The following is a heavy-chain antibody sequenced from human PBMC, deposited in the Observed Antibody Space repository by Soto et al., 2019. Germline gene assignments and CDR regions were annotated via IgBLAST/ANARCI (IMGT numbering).Heavy chain of an antibody. CDR3: AKSPAYSPRRLDFDY. CDR2: ISGSGGST. CDR1: GFTFSNHA. J-gene: IGHJ4*02. V-gene: IGHV3-23*01. Sequence: GGSLRLPYAASGFTFSNHAMRWVRQAPGKGLEWVSAISGSGGSTYYADSVKGRFTISRDNSKNTLYLQMNSLRAEDTAVFYFAKSPAYSPRRLDFDYWGQGTLVTVSS. D-gene: IGHD3-16*01.